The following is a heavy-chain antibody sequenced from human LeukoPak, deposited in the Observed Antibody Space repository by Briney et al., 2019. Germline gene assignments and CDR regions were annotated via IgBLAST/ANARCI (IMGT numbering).Heavy chain of an antibody. CDR2: ISGSGGST. V-gene: IGHV3-23*01. Sequence: PGGSLRLSCAASGFTFSSYAMSWVRQAPGKGLEWVSAISGSGGSTYYADSVKGRFTISRDNSKNTLYLQMNSLRAEDTAVYYCARAFYSGSYERHDDAFDIWGQGTMVTVSS. CDR3: ARAFYSGSYERHDDAFDI. J-gene: IGHJ3*02. D-gene: IGHD1-26*01. CDR1: GFTFSSYA.